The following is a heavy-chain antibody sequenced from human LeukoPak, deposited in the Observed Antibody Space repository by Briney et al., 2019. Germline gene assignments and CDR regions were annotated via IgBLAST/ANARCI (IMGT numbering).Heavy chain of an antibody. CDR1: GYTFTSYG. D-gene: IGHD2-15*01. J-gene: IGHJ5*02. V-gene: IGHV1-18*01. Sequence: GASVKVSCKASGYTFTSYGISWVRQAPGQGLEWMGWISAYNGNTNYAQKLQGRVTMTTDTSTSTAYMELRSLRSDDTAVYYCASLDDSPYCSGGSCYWFDPWGQGTLVTVSS. CDR2: ISAYNGNT. CDR3: ASLDDSPYCSGGSCYWFDP.